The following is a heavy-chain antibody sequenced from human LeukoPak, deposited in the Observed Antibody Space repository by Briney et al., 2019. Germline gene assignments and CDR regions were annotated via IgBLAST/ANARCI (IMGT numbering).Heavy chain of an antibody. V-gene: IGHV3-21*01. CDR1: GFTYSSYP. CDR3: ARADYYETSVPFGY. Sequence: PGMPLRLSCAASGFTYSSYPMHGLPQAPGKALEWVSFISYNNNYIFYAHSVKGRFTISRDNDKNSLYLQMTSLRAEDTALYYCARADYYETSVPFGYWGEGTLVIVSS. J-gene: IGHJ4*02. D-gene: IGHD3-22*01. CDR2: ISYNNNYI.